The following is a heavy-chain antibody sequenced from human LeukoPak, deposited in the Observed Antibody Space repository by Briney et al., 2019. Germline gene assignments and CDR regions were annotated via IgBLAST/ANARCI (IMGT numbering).Heavy chain of an antibody. D-gene: IGHD3-10*01. J-gene: IGHJ4*02. CDR3: AKAPVKYVSGSFFDY. V-gene: IGHV3-23*01. CDR2: ISGNGGST. CDR1: GFTFSSYA. Sequence: GGSLRLSCAASGFTFSSYAMSWVRQAPGKGLEWVSAISGNGGSTYYADSVKGRFTISRDNSKNTLYLQMNSLRAEDTAVYYCAKAPVKYVSGSFFDYWGQGTLVTISS.